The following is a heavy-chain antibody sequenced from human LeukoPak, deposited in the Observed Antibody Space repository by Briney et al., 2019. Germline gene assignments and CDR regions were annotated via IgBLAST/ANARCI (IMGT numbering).Heavy chain of an antibody. CDR1: GGSFSGYY. CDR3: ARASIAARPRYYYYMDV. CDR2: INHSGST. V-gene: IGHV4-34*01. Sequence: PSETLSLTCAVYGGSFSGYYWSWIRQPPGKGLEWIGEINHSGSTNYNPSLKSRVTISVDTSKNQFSLKLSSVTAADTAVYYCARASIAARPRYYYYMDVWGQGTLVTVSS. D-gene: IGHD6-6*01. J-gene: IGHJ6*03.